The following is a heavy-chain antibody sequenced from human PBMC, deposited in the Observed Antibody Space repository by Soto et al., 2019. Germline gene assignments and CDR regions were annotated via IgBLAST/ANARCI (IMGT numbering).Heavy chain of an antibody. CDR2: ISASGGST. J-gene: IGHJ5*02. V-gene: IGHV3-23*01. CDR3: AGNGNSGSWRYNWFDP. CDR1: GFTFSSYA. D-gene: IGHD6-13*01. Sequence: EVQLLESGGGLVQPGGSLRLSCAGSGFTFSSYAMSWVRQAPGKGLEWVSGISASGGSTYFADSVKGRFTISRDNSKNTLCLQMNSLRAEDTAVYYCAGNGNSGSWRYNWFDPWGQGTLVTVSS.